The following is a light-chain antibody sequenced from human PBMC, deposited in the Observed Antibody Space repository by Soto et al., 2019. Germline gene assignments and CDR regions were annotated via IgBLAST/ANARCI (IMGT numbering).Light chain of an antibody. CDR2: TAS. Sequence: IQMTQSPSSLSASVGDRVTITCRASQSINTYLNWFQQKPGKAPRLLIYTASSLQSGVPSRFSGSGSGTDFTLTISSLQPEDFATYYCQQSYSTLITFGQGTRLEIK. V-gene: IGKV1-39*01. CDR1: QSINTY. J-gene: IGKJ5*01. CDR3: QQSYSTLIT.